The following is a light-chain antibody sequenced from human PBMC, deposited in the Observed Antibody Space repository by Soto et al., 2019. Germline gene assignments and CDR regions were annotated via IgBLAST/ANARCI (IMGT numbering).Light chain of an antibody. Sequence: ESVLTQSPATLSLSPGERATLSCRASQSVSSYLAWYQQKPGQAPRLLIYDASNRATGIPARFSGSGSGTDFTLTISSLEPEDFEVYYCQQRSNWPTFGQGTKLEIK. J-gene: IGKJ2*01. CDR1: QSVSSY. CDR2: DAS. V-gene: IGKV3-11*01. CDR3: QQRSNWPT.